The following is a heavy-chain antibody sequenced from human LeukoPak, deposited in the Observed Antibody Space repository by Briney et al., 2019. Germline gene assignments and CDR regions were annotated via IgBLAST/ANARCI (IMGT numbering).Heavy chain of an antibody. D-gene: IGHD1-1*01. CDR3: ARILNWNQGGDAFDI. CDR2: IYYTGTT. CDR1: GASITSSNYY. Sequence: SETLSLTCTVSGASITSSNYYWLWLRQPPGKGLEWIGSIYYTGTTYYNPSLMSRVTISVDTSKNQFSLKLSSVTAADTAVYYCARILNWNQGGDAFDIWGQGTMVTVSS. V-gene: IGHV4-39*01. J-gene: IGHJ3*02.